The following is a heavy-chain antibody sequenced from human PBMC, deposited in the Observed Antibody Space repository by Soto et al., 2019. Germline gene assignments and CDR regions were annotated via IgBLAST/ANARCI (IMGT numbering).Heavy chain of an antibody. D-gene: IGHD3-10*01. J-gene: IGHJ5*02. CDR3: SGSGTYDGTYNWFDP. V-gene: IGHV3-9*01. Sequence: EVQLVESGGGLVQPGRSLRLSCAASGFTFDDYAMHWVRQVPGKGLEWVSGISWNSGSIGYADSVQGRFTISRDNAKNSLYLQMNSLRAEDTALYYCSGSGTYDGTYNWFDPWGQGTLVTVSS. CDR1: GFTFDDYA. CDR2: ISWNSGSI.